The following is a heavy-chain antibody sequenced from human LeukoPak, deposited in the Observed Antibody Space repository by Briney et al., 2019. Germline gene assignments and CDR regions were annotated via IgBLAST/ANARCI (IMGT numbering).Heavy chain of an antibody. Sequence: PGGSLRLSCAASGFTFSSYSMNWVRQAPGKWLEWVSSISSSSSYIYYADSVKGRFTISRDNAKNSLYLQMNSLRAEDTAVYYCAREGGGEYSSSWNPWNYWGQGTLVTVSS. V-gene: IGHV3-21*01. CDR3: AREGGGEYSSSWNPWNY. J-gene: IGHJ4*02. CDR1: GFTFSSYS. CDR2: ISSSSSYI. D-gene: IGHD6-13*01.